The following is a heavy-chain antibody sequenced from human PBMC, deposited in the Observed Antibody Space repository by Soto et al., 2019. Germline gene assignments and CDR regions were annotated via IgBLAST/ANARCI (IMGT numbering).Heavy chain of an antibody. CDR3: ARGGYFDSSNYLAY. D-gene: IGHD3-22*01. V-gene: IGHV1-3*01. CDR1: GYTFTSYG. J-gene: IGHJ4*02. Sequence: ASVKVSCKASGYTFTSYGINWVRQAPGRGLEWMGWINPGNGNTKYSQQFQGRVIIDRDTSASTAYMELSGLRSEDTAVCYCARGGYFDSSNYLAYWGLGTLVTVSS. CDR2: INPGNGNT.